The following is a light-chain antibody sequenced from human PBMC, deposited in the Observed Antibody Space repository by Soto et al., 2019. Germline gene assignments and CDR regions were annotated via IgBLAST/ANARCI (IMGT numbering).Light chain of an antibody. J-gene: IGKJ4*01. CDR2: DAF. CDR3: RQRYNWPLP. Sequence: TVLTQSPATLSLSPGERATLSCKASQSIGNSLGWFQQKPGQAPRLLIDDAFNRATGIPARFTGSGSGSDFTLTISSLDPEDFGVYYCRQRYNWPLPFGGGTKVEIK. V-gene: IGKV3-11*01. CDR1: QSIGNS.